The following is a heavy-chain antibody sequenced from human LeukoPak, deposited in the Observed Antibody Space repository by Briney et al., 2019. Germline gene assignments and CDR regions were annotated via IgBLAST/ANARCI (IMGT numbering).Heavy chain of an antibody. CDR2: ISFDGSNQ. CDR3: AKPPKVGATVGYFDY. V-gene: IGHV3-30*18. D-gene: IGHD1-26*01. CDR1: GFTFSSYG. Sequence: LAGGSLRLSCAASGFTFSSYGMHWVRQAPGKGLEWVALISFDGSNQYYADSVKGRFTISRDNSKNTLYLQMNGLRAEDTAVYYCAKPPKVGATVGYFDYWGQGTLVTVSS. J-gene: IGHJ4*02.